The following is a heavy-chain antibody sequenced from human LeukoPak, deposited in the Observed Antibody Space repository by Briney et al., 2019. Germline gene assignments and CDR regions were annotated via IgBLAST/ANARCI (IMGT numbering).Heavy chain of an antibody. D-gene: IGHD6-13*01. CDR3: ARGIAASAFDI. Sequence: GGSLRLSCGASGFTFSSYSMNWVRQAPGKGLKWVSSISSSSSYIYYADSVKGRFTISRDNAKNSLYLQMNSLRAEDTAVYYCARGIAASAFDIWGQGTMVTVTS. CDR2: ISSSSSYI. V-gene: IGHV3-21*01. CDR1: GFTFSSYS. J-gene: IGHJ3*02.